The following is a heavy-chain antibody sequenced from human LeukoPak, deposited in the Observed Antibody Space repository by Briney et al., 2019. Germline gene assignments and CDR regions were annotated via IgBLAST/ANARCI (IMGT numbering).Heavy chain of an antibody. V-gene: IGHV3-7*03. D-gene: IGHD2-2*01. CDR2: IKGDGSER. J-gene: IGHJ2*01. CDR3: AGRYFDL. CDR1: GFAFSNYW. Sequence: PGGSPRLSCAASGFAFSNYWMHWVRQAPGRGLEWVANIKGDGSERYHVDSVKGRFTISRDNSKNTLYLQMNSLRGEDTAVYYCAGRYFDLWGCGTLVSVSS.